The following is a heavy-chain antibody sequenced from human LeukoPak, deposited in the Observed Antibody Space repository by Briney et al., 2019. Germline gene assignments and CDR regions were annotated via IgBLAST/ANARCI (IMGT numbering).Heavy chain of an antibody. V-gene: IGHV3-23*01. CDR2: ISGSGGST. J-gene: IGHJ4*02. D-gene: IGHD5-18*01. CDR3: ANLRLPQGYSYGPYYFDY. Sequence: GGSLRLSCAPSGFTFSSYAMSWVRQAPGKGLEWVSAISGSGGSTYYADSVKGRFTISRDNSKNTLYLQMNSLRAEDTAVYYCANLRLPQGYSYGPYYFDYWGQGTLVTVSS. CDR1: GFTFSSYA.